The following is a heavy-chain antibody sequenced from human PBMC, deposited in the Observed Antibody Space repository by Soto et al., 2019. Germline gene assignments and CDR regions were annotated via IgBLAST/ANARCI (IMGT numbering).Heavy chain of an antibody. D-gene: IGHD2-2*01. CDR3: ASTVRLQGPNCSSTSCYAFSWVYFQH. J-gene: IGHJ1*01. V-gene: IGHV5-51*01. CDR2: IYPGDSDT. Sequence: PGESLKISCKGSGYSFTSYWIGWVRQMPGKGLEWMGIIYPGDSDTRYSPSFQGQVTISADKSISTAYLQWSSLKASDTAMYYCASTVRLQGPNCSSTSCYAFSWVYFQHWGQATLVTVSS. CDR1: GYSFTSYW.